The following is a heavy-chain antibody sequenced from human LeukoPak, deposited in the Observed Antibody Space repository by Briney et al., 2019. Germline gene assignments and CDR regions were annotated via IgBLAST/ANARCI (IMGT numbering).Heavy chain of an antibody. CDR1: GFTSSTYW. Sequence: GGSLRLSCAASGFTSSTYWMHSGRHAPGKRLVWVSRIKSDGGTNYADSVKGRFTISRDNAKKTVSLQMNSLRPEDTGVYYCARAPSEIGGYYPEYFRHWGQGTLVTVSS. CDR2: IKSDGGT. CDR3: ARAPSEIGGYYPEYFRH. J-gene: IGHJ1*01. V-gene: IGHV3-74*01. D-gene: IGHD3-22*01.